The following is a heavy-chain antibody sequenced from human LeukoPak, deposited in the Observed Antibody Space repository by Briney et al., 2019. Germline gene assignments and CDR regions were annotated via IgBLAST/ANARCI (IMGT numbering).Heavy chain of an antibody. CDR3: ARGLQENLAWLTAFSAFDI. D-gene: IGHD5-24*01. J-gene: IGHJ3*02. CDR2: ISAYNGDT. CDR1: GYTFTSYG. V-gene: IGHV1-18*01. Sequence: GASVKVSCKASGYTFTSYGISWVRQAPGQGLEWMGWISAYNGDTNYAQKPQGRVTMTTDTSTSTAYMELRSLRSDDTAVYYCARGLQENLAWLTAFSAFDIWGPGTMVTVSS.